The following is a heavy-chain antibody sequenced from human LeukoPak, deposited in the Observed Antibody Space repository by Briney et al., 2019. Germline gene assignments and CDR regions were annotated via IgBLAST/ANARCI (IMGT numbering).Heavy chain of an antibody. V-gene: IGHV3-30*02. J-gene: IGHJ4*02. CDR2: IGHDGGNI. Sequence: PGGSLRLSCAASGFIFSSYVMHWVRQAPGKGLEWVAFIGHDGGNINSADSVKGRFTISGDNSGSTLSLQMINLRPEDTAVYYCVKDFNWGFDYWGQGTLVTVSS. CDR1: GFIFSSYV. D-gene: IGHD7-27*01. CDR3: VKDFNWGFDY.